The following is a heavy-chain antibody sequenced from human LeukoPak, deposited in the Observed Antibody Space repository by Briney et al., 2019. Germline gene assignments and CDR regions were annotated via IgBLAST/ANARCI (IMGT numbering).Heavy chain of an antibody. CDR1: GFTVSGNY. D-gene: IGHD5-24*01. J-gene: IGHJ4*02. Sequence: GGSLRLSCAASGFTVSGNYMSWVRRAPGKGLEWVSVVYTGGSTYYADSVKGRFTISRDTSKNTVHLQMNTLRAEDTALYYCARSARGDGYNPYYFNYWGQGTLVTVSS. CDR3: ARSARGDGYNPYYFNY. CDR2: VYTGGST. V-gene: IGHV3-53*01.